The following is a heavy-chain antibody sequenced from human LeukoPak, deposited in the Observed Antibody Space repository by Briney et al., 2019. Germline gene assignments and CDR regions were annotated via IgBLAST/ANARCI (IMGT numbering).Heavy chain of an antibody. Sequence: GGSLRLSCAASGFTFSIYSMSWVRQAPGRGREWVSYISSSSSTISYADSVKGRFTISRDNAENSLYLQMNSLRAEDTAVYYCARAGDFSFKDWGQGTLVTVSS. CDR3: ARAGDFSFKD. CDR2: ISSSSSTI. J-gene: IGHJ4*02. CDR1: GFTFSIYS. V-gene: IGHV3-48*01. D-gene: IGHD3-3*01.